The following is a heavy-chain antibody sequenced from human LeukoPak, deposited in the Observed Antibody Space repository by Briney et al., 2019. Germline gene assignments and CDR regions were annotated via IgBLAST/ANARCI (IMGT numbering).Heavy chain of an antibody. J-gene: IGHJ4*02. D-gene: IGHD1-26*01. CDR2: ISGSGGST. CDR1: GFTFSSFG. V-gene: IGHV3-23*01. CDR3: AKDARWELRAYYFDY. Sequence: GGSLRLSCAASGFTFSSFGMHWVRQAPGKGLEWVSAISGSGGSTYYADSVKGRFTISRDNSKNTLYLQMNSLRAEDTAVYYCAKDARWELRAYYFDYWGQGTLVTVSS.